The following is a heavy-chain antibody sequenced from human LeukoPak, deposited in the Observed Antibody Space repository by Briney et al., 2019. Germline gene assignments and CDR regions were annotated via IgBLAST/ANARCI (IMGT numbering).Heavy chain of an antibody. CDR1: GLTFSSFG. D-gene: IGHD3-22*01. Sequence: GESLRLSCAASGLTFSSFGMHWVRQAPGKGLEWVAVVSYDGKTKYYADSVKGRFTISRDNSKNTLYLQMNSLRTEDTAFYFCAKGRYSVSSGYYPQDYWGQGTLVTVSS. V-gene: IGHV3-30*18. CDR2: VSYDGKTK. J-gene: IGHJ4*02. CDR3: AKGRYSVSSGYYPQDY.